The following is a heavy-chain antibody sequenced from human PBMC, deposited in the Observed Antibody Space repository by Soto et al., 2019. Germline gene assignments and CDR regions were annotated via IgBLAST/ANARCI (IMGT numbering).Heavy chain of an antibody. CDR2: IMPIFGAT. Sequence: QVQLVQSGAEVKKPGSSVTVSCRASGGTFNNNAISWVRQAPGQGLEWMGGIMPIFGATNYAQRFQGRITITADESTSTAYMELSSLRPEDTAVYYCASTFCGGDCYIDSWFDPWGQGTLVTVSS. V-gene: IGHV1-69*12. D-gene: IGHD2-21*02. J-gene: IGHJ5*02. CDR3: ASTFCGGDCYIDSWFDP. CDR1: GGTFNNNA.